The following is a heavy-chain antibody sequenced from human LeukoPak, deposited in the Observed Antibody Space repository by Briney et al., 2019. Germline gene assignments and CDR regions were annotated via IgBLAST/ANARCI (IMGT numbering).Heavy chain of an antibody. V-gene: IGHV3-49*04. J-gene: IGHJ4*02. Sequence: PGGSLRLSCTVSGFTIGDYAINWVRQAPGKGLEWVGFIRSKAFGETAEYAASVKGRFTISRDDSKSIAYLQMNSLKTEDTAVYYCTRDRGSSTLGDYWGQGTLVTVSS. CDR3: TRDRGSSTLGDY. CDR2: IRSKAFGETA. CDR1: GFTIGDYA. D-gene: IGHD7-27*01.